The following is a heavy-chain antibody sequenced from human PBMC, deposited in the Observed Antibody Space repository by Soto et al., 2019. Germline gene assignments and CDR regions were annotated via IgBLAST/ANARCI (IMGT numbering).Heavy chain of an antibody. CDR2: TYYRSKWYN. CDR1: GDSVSRNSAA. Sequence: SQTLSLTCAISGDSVSRNSAAWHWIRQSPSRGLEWLGRTYYRSKWYNDYAVSVKSRISINPDTSKNQFSLQLNPVTPEDTAVYYCARAPRGIDAFDIWGQGTMVTVSS. CDR3: ARAPRGIDAFDI. J-gene: IGHJ3*02. V-gene: IGHV6-1*01. D-gene: IGHD3-16*01.